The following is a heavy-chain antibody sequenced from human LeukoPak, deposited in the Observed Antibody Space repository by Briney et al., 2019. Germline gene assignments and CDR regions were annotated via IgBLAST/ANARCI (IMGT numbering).Heavy chain of an antibody. CDR3: ARGGGGIAARGTFDY. D-gene: IGHD6-6*01. CDR2: IYTSGST. Sequence: SETLSLTCAVSGGSISSGGYSWSWIRQPAGKGLEWIGRIYTSGSTNYNPSLKSRVTMSVDTSKNQFSLKLSSVTAADTAVYYCARGGGGIAARGTFDYWGQGTLVTVSS. V-gene: IGHV4-61*02. J-gene: IGHJ4*02. CDR1: GGSISSGGYS.